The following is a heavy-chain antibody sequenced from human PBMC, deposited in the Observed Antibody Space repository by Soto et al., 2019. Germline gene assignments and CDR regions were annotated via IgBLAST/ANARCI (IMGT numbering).Heavy chain of an antibody. V-gene: IGHV3-9*01. Sequence: SLRLSCAASGFTFHESSMHGVRQAPGKGLEWVSSITWNSGSIIYADSVKGRFTISRDNGKKSLYLQMQSLRPEDTALYYCASGLTTSPHYWGQGSLVTVSS. D-gene: IGHD2-2*01. J-gene: IGHJ4*02. CDR3: ASGLTTSPHY. CDR1: GFTFHESS. CDR2: ITWNSGSI.